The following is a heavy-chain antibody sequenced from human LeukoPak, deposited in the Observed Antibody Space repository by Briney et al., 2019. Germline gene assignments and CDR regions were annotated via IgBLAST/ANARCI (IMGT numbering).Heavy chain of an antibody. D-gene: IGHD3-10*01. J-gene: IGHJ4*02. CDR3: ARTLLWFGELYYFDY. Sequence: ASVKVSCKASGYTFTGYYMHWVRQAPGQGLEWMGWINPNSGGTNYAQKFQGRVTMTRDTSISTAYMELSRMRCDDTAVYYCARTLLWFGELYYFDYWGQGTLVTVSS. CDR2: INPNSGGT. V-gene: IGHV1-2*02. CDR1: GYTFTGYY.